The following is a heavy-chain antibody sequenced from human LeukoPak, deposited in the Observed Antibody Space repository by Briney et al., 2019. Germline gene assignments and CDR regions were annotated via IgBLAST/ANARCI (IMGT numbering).Heavy chain of an antibody. CDR3: AKGGGYYDSSGKIDY. J-gene: IGHJ4*02. CDR2: IWYDGSNK. CDR1: GFTFSSYG. Sequence: PGRSLRLSCAASGFTFSSYGMHWVRQAPGKGLEWVAVIWYDGSNKYYADSVKGRFTISRDNSKNTLYLQMNSLRAEDTAVYYCAKGGGYYDSSGKIDYWGQGTLVTVSS. V-gene: IGHV3-33*06. D-gene: IGHD3-22*01.